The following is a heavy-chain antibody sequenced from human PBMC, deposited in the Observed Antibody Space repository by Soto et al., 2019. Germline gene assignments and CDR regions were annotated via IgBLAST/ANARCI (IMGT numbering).Heavy chain of an antibody. Sequence: ASVKVSCKASGYTFTSYAMHWVRQAPGQRLEWMGWINAGNGNTKYSQKFQGWVTMTRDTSISTAYMELSRLRSDDTAVYYCARDRSLKYYYDSSGYLFDYWGQGTLVTVSS. D-gene: IGHD3-22*01. V-gene: IGHV1-3*01. J-gene: IGHJ4*02. CDR2: INAGNGNT. CDR3: ARDRSLKYYYDSSGYLFDY. CDR1: GYTFTSYA.